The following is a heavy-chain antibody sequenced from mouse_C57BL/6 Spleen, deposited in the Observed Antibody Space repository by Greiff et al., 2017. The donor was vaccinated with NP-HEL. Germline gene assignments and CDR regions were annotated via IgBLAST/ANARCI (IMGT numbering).Heavy chain of an antibody. V-gene: IGHV1-52*01. J-gene: IGHJ4*01. CDR1: GYTFTSYW. Sequence: VQLQQPGAELVRPGSSVKLSCKASGYTFTSYWMHWVKQRPIQGLEWIGNIDPSDSETHYNQKFKDKATLTVDTSSSTAYMQLSCLTSEDSAVYYCARNSNYYAMDYWGQGTSVTVSS. CDR3: ARNSNYYAMDY. D-gene: IGHD2-5*01. CDR2: IDPSDSET.